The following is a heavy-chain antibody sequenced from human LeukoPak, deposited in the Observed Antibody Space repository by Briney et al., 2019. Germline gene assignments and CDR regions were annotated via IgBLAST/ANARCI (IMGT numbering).Heavy chain of an antibody. J-gene: IGHJ4*02. D-gene: IGHD3-3*01. V-gene: IGHV3-33*01. Sequence: GRSLRLSCAASGFTFSSYVMLGVRQAPGKGLEGGADIWYDGSNKYYADSLKGRFTISRDNSQNTLYLQMNSLRAEDTAVYYCARDSGSVRFLEWFFDYWGQGTLVTVSS. CDR2: IWYDGSNK. CDR3: ARDSGSVRFLEWFFDY. CDR1: GFTFSSYV.